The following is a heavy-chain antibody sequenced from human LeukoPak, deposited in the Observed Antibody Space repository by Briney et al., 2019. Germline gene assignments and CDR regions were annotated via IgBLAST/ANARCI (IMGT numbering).Heavy chain of an antibody. CDR1: GFTFSNAW. J-gene: IGHJ5*02. Sequence: PGGSLRLSCAASGFTFSNAWMSWVRQAPGKGLEWVGRIKSKTDGGTTDYAAPVKGRFTISRDDSKNTLYLQMNSLKTEDTAVYYCTTDPDYYGSGNFFSWFDPWGQGTLVTVSS. CDR3: TTDPDYYGSGNFFSWFDP. V-gene: IGHV3-15*01. D-gene: IGHD3-10*01. CDR2: IKSKTDGGTT.